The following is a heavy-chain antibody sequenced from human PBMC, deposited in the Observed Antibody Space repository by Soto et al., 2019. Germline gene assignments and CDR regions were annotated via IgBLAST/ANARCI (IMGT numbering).Heavy chain of an antibody. J-gene: IGHJ5*01. CDR2: VYPRDSDT. CDR1: GYSFTSYW. Sequence: PGESLKISCKGSGYSFTSYWIGWVRQMPGKGLEWMGIVYPRDSDTRYSPSFQGQVTISADRSTGTAFLQWRSLKASDTALYYCARPPLPGYSIHFNSWGRNPGHRLL. V-gene: IGHV5-51*01. D-gene: IGHD2-15*01. CDR3: ARPPLPGYSIHFNS.